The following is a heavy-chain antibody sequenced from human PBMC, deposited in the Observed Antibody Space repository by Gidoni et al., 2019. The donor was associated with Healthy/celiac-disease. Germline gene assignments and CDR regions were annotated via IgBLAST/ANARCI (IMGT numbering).Heavy chain of an antibody. CDR2: ISYDGSNK. D-gene: IGHD2-8*02. CDR1: GFTFGSYG. V-gene: IGHV3-30*18. Sequence: QVQLVESGGGVVQPGRSLRLSCAASGFTFGSYGMHWVRQAPGKGLEWVAVISYDGSNKYYADSVKGRFTISRDNSKNTLYLQMNSLRAEDTAVYYCAKGPGQYYYGMDVWGQGTTVTVSS. CDR3: AKGPGQYYYGMDV. J-gene: IGHJ6*02.